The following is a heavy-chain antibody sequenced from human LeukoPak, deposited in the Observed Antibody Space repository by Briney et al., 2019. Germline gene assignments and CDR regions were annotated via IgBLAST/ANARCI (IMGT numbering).Heavy chain of an antibody. J-gene: IGHJ6*02. Sequence: SETLSLTCTVSGGSISSSSYYWGWIRQPPGKGLEWIGSIYYSGSTYYNPSLRSRVTISVDTSKNQFSLKLSSVTAADTAVYYCARHSTIFGVVGPGDGMDVWGQGTTVTVSS. CDR2: IYYSGST. CDR3: ARHSTIFGVVGPGDGMDV. CDR1: GGSISSSSYY. V-gene: IGHV4-39*01. D-gene: IGHD3-3*01.